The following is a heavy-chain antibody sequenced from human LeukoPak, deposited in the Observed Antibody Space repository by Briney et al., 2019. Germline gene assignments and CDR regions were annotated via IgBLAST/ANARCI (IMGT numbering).Heavy chain of an antibody. D-gene: IGHD4-17*01. J-gene: IGHJ4*02. CDR3: ARVGEDFDY. V-gene: IGHV4-30-2*01. CDR1: GGSISSGGYS. CDR2: INHSGST. Sequence: PSETLSLTCAVSGGSISSGGYSWSWIRQPPGKGLEWIGEINHSGSTNYNPSLKSRVTISVDTSKNQFSLKLSSVTAADTAVYYCARVGEDFDYWGQGTLVTVSS.